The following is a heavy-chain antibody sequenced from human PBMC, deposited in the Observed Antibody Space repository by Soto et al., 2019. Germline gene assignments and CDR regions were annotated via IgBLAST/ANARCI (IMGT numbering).Heavy chain of an antibody. J-gene: IGHJ4*02. CDR1: GDSINNYY. D-gene: IGHD2-15*01. CDR2: VSYIGST. V-gene: IGHV4-59*01. Sequence: QVQLQESGPGLVRPSETLSLTCTVSGDSINNYYWNWIRQPPGKGLEWIGYVSYIGSTNYNPSLKSRVTISVDTYKSQFSLKLSSVTAADTAVYYCARGYCSGSTCYLYYFDYWGQGTLVTVSS. CDR3: ARGYCSGSTCYLYYFDY.